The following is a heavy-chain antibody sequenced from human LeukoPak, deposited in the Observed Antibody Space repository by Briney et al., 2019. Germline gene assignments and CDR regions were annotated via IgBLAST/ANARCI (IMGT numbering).Heavy chain of an antibody. J-gene: IGHJ6*03. Sequence: SETLSLTCTVSGGSISSSSYYWSWIRQPAGKGLEWIGRIYTSGSTNYNPSLKSRVTISVDTSKNQFSLKLSSVTAADTAVYYCARGRYGDYVNYYYYMDVWGKGTTVTVSS. CDR2: IYTSGST. CDR3: ARGRYGDYVNYYYYMDV. D-gene: IGHD4-17*01. CDR1: GGSISSSSYY. V-gene: IGHV4-61*02.